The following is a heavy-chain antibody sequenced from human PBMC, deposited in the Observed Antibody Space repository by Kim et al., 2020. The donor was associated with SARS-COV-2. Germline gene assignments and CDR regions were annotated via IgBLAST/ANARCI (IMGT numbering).Heavy chain of an antibody. CDR3: ARREDYYGSGSYLDY. CDR1: GFTFSSYG. J-gene: IGHJ4*02. D-gene: IGHD3-10*01. CDR2: IWYDGSNK. Sequence: GGSLRLSCAASGFTFSSYGMHWVRQAPGKGLEWVAVIWYDGSNKYYADSVKGRFTISRDNSKNTLYLQMNSLRAEDTAVYYCARREDYYGSGSYLDYWGQGTLVTVSS. V-gene: IGHV3-33*01.